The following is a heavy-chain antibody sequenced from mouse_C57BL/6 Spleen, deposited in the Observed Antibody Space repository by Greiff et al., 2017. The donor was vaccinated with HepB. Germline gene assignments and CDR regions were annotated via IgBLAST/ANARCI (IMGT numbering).Heavy chain of an antibody. Sequence: VQLQQPGAELVKPGASVKLSCKASGYTFTSYWMQWVKQRPGQGLEWIGEIDPSDSYTNYNQKFKGKATLTVDTSSSTAYMQLSSLTSEDSAVYYCARDGDGRGAYWGQGTLVTVSA. V-gene: IGHV1-50*01. CDR3: ARDGDGRGAY. CDR2: IDPSDSYT. J-gene: IGHJ3*01. D-gene: IGHD1-1*01. CDR1: GYTFTSYW.